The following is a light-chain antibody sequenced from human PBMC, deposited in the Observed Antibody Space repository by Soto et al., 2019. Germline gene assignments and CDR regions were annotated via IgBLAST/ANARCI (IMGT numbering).Light chain of an antibody. V-gene: IGKV3-20*01. CDR1: QSVSSSF. CDR3: QQYVTSPWA. Sequence: EIVLTQSPGTLSLSPVERAALSCMASQSVSSSFLAWYQQKPGQAPRLLIYGASNRATGIPDRFSGSGSGTDFTLTISRLEPEDFAVYYCQQYVTSPWAFGQGTKLDIK. CDR2: GAS. J-gene: IGKJ1*01.